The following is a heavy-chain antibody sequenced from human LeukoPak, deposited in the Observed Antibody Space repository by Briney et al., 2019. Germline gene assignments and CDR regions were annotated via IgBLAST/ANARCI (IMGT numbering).Heavy chain of an antibody. V-gene: IGHV1-8*01. D-gene: IGHD3-3*01. Sequence: ASVKVSCKASGYTFTSYDINWVRQATGQGLEWMGWMNPNSGNTGYAQKFQGRVTMTRSTSISTAYMELSSLRSEDTAVYYCARSLYDFWSGYFRSYYGMDVWGQGTTVTVSS. CDR1: GYTFTSYD. J-gene: IGHJ6*02. CDR3: ARSLYDFWSGYFRSYYGMDV. CDR2: MNPNSGNT.